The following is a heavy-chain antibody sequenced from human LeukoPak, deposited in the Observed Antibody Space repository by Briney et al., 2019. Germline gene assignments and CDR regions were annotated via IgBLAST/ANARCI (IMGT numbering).Heavy chain of an antibody. Sequence: ASVKVSCKASGYTFTSYGISWVRQAPGQGLGWMGWISPYNTNTNNVQNLQARVTMTTDTSTSTAYMELKSLRSDDTAVYYCARDRSGYEGGDYWGQGTLVTVSS. CDR2: ISPYNTNT. CDR3: ARDRSGYEGGDY. D-gene: IGHD5-12*01. CDR1: GYTFTSYG. V-gene: IGHV1-18*01. J-gene: IGHJ4*02.